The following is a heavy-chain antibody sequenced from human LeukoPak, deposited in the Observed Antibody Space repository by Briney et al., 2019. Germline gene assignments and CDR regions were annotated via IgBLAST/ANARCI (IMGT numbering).Heavy chain of an antibody. CDR1: GFTFSAYT. Sequence: QPGGSLRLSCAASGFTFSAYTIHCVREAPGKGLEWVAVIPYDGDNKYYADSVKGRFTVSRDNSKNTLYLQMNSLRAEDTAIYYCARDLDHGTFDYWGQGSLVTVSS. CDR3: ARDLDHGTFDY. J-gene: IGHJ4*02. CDR2: IPYDGDNK. V-gene: IGHV3-30-3*01. D-gene: IGHD4/OR15-4a*01.